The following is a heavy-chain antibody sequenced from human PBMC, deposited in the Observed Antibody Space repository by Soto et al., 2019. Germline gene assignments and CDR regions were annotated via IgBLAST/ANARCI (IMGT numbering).Heavy chain of an antibody. CDR1: GFTFSNYG. D-gene: IGHD2-15*01. CDR2: IFHDGSNK. Sequence: QVQLVESGGGVVQPGRSLRLSCAASGFTFSNYGMHWVRRAPGKGLEWMAVIFHDGSNKYYADAVKGRFTISRDNSENTLYLQMNSLRTEDTAVYYCATLIHGYPRNSRSATGGMDVWGQGTTVKVSS. V-gene: IGHV3-30*03. J-gene: IGHJ6*02. CDR3: ATLIHGYPRNSRSATGGMDV.